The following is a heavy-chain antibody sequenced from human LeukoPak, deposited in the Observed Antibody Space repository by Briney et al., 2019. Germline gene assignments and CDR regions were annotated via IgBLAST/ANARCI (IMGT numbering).Heavy chain of an antibody. J-gene: IGHJ5*02. V-gene: IGHV4-39*07. CDR1: GGSISSSSYY. CDR2: IYYSGST. Sequence: KSSETLSLTCTVSGGSISSSSYYWGWIRQPPGKGLEWIGSIYYSGSTYYNPSLKSRVTISVDTSKNQFSLKLSSVTAADAAVYYCARDPEDNWFDPWGQGTLVTVSS. CDR3: ARDPEDNWFDP.